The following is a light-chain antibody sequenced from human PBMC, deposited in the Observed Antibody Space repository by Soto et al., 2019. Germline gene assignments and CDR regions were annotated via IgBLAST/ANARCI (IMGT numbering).Light chain of an antibody. CDR3: QHYNSYSEA. CDR2: GAS. Sequence: ETAIPQSPAPLFVSPGERAPPSRRASQSVSTNLAWYQHKPGQAPRLLISGASTRATGLPARFSGSGSGTEFTLTISSLQSEDFATYYCQHYNSYSEAFGQGTKVDIK. V-gene: IGKV3-15*01. J-gene: IGKJ1*01. CDR1: QSVSTN.